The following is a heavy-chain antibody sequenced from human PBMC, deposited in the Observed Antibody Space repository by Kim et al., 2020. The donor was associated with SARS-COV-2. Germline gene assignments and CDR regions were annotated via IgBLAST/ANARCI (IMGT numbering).Heavy chain of an antibody. Sequence: AQTLQGRVNMTTDTSTSTAYMELRSLRSDDTAVYYCARGQRIQLWSAFDYWGQGTLVTVSS. V-gene: IGHV1-18*01. D-gene: IGHD5-18*01. J-gene: IGHJ4*02. CDR3: ARGQRIQLWSAFDY.